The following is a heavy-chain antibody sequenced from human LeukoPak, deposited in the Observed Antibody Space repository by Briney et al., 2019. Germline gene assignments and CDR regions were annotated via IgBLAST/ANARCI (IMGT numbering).Heavy chain of an antibody. D-gene: IGHD2-15*01. V-gene: IGHV3-30-3*01. CDR1: GFTFSSYA. CDR3: ARDSVPGWAADY. CDR2: ISYDGSNK. J-gene: IGHJ4*02. Sequence: PGGSLRLSCAASGFTFSSYAMHWVRKAPARGLDGLAVISYDGSNKYYADSVKGRFTISRDNSKNTLYLQMNSLRAEDTAVYYCARDSVPGWAADYWGQGTLVTVSS.